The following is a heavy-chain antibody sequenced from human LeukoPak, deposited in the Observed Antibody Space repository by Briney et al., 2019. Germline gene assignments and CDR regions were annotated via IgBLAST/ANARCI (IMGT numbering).Heavy chain of an antibody. Sequence: GGSLRLSCAASGFTFSSYWMSWVRQAPGKGLEWVANIKQDGSEKYYVDSVKGRFTISRDNAKNSLYLQMNSLRAEDTAVYYCARERRLDFWSGYRPPNWFDPWGQGTLVTVSS. J-gene: IGHJ5*02. CDR3: ARERRLDFWSGYRPPNWFDP. V-gene: IGHV3-7*01. CDR1: GFTFSSYW. D-gene: IGHD3-3*01. CDR2: IKQDGSEK.